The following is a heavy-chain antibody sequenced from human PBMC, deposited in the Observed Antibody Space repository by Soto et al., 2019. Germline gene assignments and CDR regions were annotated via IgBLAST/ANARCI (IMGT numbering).Heavy chain of an antibody. J-gene: IGHJ4*02. V-gene: IGHV4-34*01. Sequence: SETLSLTCAVYGGSFSGYYWSWIRQPPGKGLEWIGEINHSGSTNYNPSLKSRVTISVDTSKNQFSLEMNSLSAEDTAVYYCARESEDLTSNFDYWGQGTLVTVSS. CDR3: ARESEDLTSNFDY. CDR2: INHSGST. CDR1: GGSFSGYY.